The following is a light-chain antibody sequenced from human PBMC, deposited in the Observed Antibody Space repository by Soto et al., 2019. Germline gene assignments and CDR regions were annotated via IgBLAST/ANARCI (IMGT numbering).Light chain of an antibody. CDR3: QQYDSRAQCT. CDR1: QDIKNY. Sequence: DIPMTQSPSSLSASVGDRVTITCQASQDIKNYLNWYQQKPGKAPKLLIYDASNLEAGVPSRFSGSGSGTDFTFTISSLQPEDFATYYCQQYDSRAQCTFGGGTKVEIE. V-gene: IGKV1-33*01. CDR2: DAS. J-gene: IGKJ4*01.